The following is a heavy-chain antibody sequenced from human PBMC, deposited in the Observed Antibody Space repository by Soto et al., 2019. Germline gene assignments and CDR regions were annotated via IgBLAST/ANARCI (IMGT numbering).Heavy chain of an antibody. V-gene: IGHV4-30-4*01. CDR3: VRAIVDPCDSSGYLDH. J-gene: IGHJ4*02. Sequence: PSETLALTCSVSGGCINSYTNYGSWIRQTTSRGLEWIGYIYYSGTTYYNPSLKSRVTISIDTSKNQFSLSLTSVVAADTAVYYCVRAIVDPCDSSGYLDHWGQGTLVTSPQ. CDR2: IYYSGTT. CDR1: GGCINSYTNY. D-gene: IGHD3-22*01.